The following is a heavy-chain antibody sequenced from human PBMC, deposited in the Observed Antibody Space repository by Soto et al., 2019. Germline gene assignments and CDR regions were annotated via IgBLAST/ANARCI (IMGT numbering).Heavy chain of an antibody. D-gene: IGHD2-15*01. CDR3: ARFSGGSYNTYYFYYGMDV. CDR1: GDSFTSYG. Sequence: ASVKLSCKASGDSFTSYGISWVRQAPGQGLDWMGWISAYNGNTKYAQDLQGRVTMTTDTSTSTAYMELRSPRSDDTAVYYCARFSGGSYNTYYFYYGMDVWGQGTTVTVSS. J-gene: IGHJ6*02. CDR2: ISAYNGNT. V-gene: IGHV1-18*01.